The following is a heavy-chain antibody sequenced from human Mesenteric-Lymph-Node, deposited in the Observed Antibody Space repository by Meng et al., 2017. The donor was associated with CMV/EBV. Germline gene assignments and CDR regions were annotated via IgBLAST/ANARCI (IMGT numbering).Heavy chain of an antibody. CDR2: IRQDGNQK. V-gene: IGHV3-7*01. Sequence: GESLKISCGASGFIFNNYWMAWGRQAPGKGLEWVAHIRQDGNQKYYVESVRGRFTISRDNTRNSLYLQMDSLRVEDTAVYYCVRHPDYRFDYWGQGVLVTVSS. D-gene: IGHD4-11*01. J-gene: IGHJ4*02. CDR3: VRHPDYRFDY. CDR1: GFIFNNYW.